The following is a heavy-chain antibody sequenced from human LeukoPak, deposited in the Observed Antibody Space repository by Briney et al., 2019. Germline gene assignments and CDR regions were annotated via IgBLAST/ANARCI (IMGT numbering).Heavy chain of an antibody. J-gene: IGHJ3*02. V-gene: IGHV1-2*02. CDR3: AREVDIVATSAFDI. CDR1: GYIFTGYY. CDR2: INPNSGGT. D-gene: IGHD5-12*01. Sequence: ASVKVSCKASGYIFTGYYMHWVRQAPGQGLEWMGWINPNSGGTNYAQKFQGRVTMTRDTSISTAYMELSRLRSDDTAVYYCAREVDIVATSAFDIWGQGTMVTVSS.